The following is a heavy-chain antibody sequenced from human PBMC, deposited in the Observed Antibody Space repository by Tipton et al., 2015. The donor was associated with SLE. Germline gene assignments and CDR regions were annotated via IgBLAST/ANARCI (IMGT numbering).Heavy chain of an antibody. J-gene: IGHJ5*02. V-gene: IGHV4-59*12. CDR2: INYSGST. D-gene: IGHD2-2*01. CDR1: GYSIRSDY. Sequence: TLSLTCTVSGYSIRSDYWNWIRQPPGKGLEWIGYINYSGSTNYNPSLKSRVTISVDKSKNHFSLNLSSVTAADTAVYYCAREGPARNNRFDPWGQGTLVTVSS. CDR3: AREGPARNNRFDP.